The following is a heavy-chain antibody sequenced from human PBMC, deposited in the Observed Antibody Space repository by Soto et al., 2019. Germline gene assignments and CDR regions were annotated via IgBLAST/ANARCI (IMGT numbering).Heavy chain of an antibody. Sequence: GGSLRLSCAASGFTFSSYSMNWVRQAPGKGLERVSYISSSSSTIYYADSVKGRFTISRDNAKNSLYLQMNSLRAEDTAVYYCARAAGGYTKKSWFDPWGQGTLVIGSS. CDR1: GFTFSSYS. CDR2: ISSSSSTI. V-gene: IGHV3-48*01. D-gene: IGHD2-2*02. J-gene: IGHJ5*02. CDR3: ARAAGGYTKKSWFDP.